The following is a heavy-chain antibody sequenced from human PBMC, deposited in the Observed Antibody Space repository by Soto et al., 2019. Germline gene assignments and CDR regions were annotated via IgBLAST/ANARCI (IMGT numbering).Heavy chain of an antibody. Sequence: QVQLQQWGAGLLKPSETLSLTCAVYGGSFSGYYWSWVRQPPGKGLEWIGEINDSGSTNYNPSLKSRVTISVDTAKNEFSLELRSVTAADTAVYYCARERGGYSGYVGYYYYYMDVWGKGTTVIVFS. CDR1: GGSFSGYY. CDR2: INDSGST. CDR3: ARERGGYSGYVGYYYYYMDV. J-gene: IGHJ6*03. D-gene: IGHD5-12*01. V-gene: IGHV4-34*01.